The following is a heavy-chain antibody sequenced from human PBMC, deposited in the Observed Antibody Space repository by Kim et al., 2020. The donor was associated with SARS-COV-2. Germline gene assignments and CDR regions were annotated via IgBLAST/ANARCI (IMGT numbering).Heavy chain of an antibody. CDR2: INSDGSST. J-gene: IGHJ3*02. Sequence: GGSLRLSCAASGFTFSSYWMHWVRQAPGKGLVWVSRINSDGSSTSYADSVKGRFTISRDNAKNTLYLQMKSLRAEDTAVYYCALCYYTDAFDIWGQGTMVTVSS. CDR3: ALCYYTDAFDI. D-gene: IGHD3-22*01. CDR1: GFTFSSYW. V-gene: IGHV3-74*01.